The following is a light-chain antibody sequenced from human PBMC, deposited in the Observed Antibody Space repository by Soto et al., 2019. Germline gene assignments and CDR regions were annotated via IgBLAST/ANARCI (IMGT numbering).Light chain of an antibody. CDR3: CSYAGTYTGV. CDR2: DVN. J-gene: IGLJ3*02. V-gene: IGLV2-11*01. CDR1: GSNVGAYNY. Sequence: QSALTQPRSVSGSPGQSVTISCTGTGSNVGAYNYVSWYPQHPGKAPKLMIYDVNKRPSGVPDRFSGSKSDNTASLTISGLQADDEADYFCCSYAGTYTGVFGGGTKVTVL.